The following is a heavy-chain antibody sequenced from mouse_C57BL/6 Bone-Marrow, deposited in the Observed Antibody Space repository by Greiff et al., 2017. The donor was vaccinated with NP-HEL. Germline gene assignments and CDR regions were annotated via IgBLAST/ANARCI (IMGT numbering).Heavy chain of an antibody. J-gene: IGHJ2*01. V-gene: IGHV1-69*01. Sequence: QVQLKQPGAELVMPGASVKLSCKASGYTFTSYWMHWVKQRPGQGLEWIGEIDPSDSYTNYNQKFKGKSTLTVDKSSSTAYMQLSSLTSEDSAVYYCARCGYSFDYWGQGTTLTVSS. CDR3: ARCGYSFDY. CDR1: GYTFTSYW. CDR2: IDPSDSYT.